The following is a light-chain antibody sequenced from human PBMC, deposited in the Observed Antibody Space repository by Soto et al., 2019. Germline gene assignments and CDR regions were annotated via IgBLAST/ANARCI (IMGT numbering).Light chain of an antibody. CDR1: QNVDSRY. V-gene: IGKV3-20*01. Sequence: EVVLTQSPGTLSLSPGERATLSCRASQNVDSRYLAWYYQKPGQAPRLLVYGASSRATGIPDRFSGSGSGADFTLTISRLEPEDFAVYYCQQYANSSWTFGQGTRVEIK. J-gene: IGKJ1*01. CDR3: QQYANSSWT. CDR2: GAS.